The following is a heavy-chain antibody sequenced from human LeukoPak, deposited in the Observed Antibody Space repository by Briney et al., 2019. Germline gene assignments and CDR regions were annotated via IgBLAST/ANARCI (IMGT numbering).Heavy chain of an antibody. CDR2: INQDGSEK. J-gene: IGHJ4*02. CDR3: ARGGGGVDY. V-gene: IGHV3-7*05. D-gene: IGHD3-16*01. Sequence: GGSLRLSCAASGFTFTNYWMSWVRQAPGKGLEWVADINQDGSEKYFVDSVKGRFTISRDNAKNSLYLQMNSLRADDTAVYYRARGGGGVDYWGQGTLVTVSS. CDR1: GFTFTNYW.